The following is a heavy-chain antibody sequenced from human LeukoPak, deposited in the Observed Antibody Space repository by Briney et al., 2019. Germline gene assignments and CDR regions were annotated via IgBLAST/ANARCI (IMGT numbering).Heavy chain of an antibody. Sequence: PGGSLRLSCAASGFTFDDYAMHWVRQAPGKGLEWVSGISWNSGSIGYADSVKGRFTISRDNAKNSLYLRMNSLRAEDTALYYCAKDSASVYYYGSGSYYPSDYWGQGTLVTVSS. CDR1: GFTFDDYA. D-gene: IGHD3-10*01. J-gene: IGHJ4*02. V-gene: IGHV3-9*01. CDR3: AKDSASVYYYGSGSYYPSDY. CDR2: ISWNSGSI.